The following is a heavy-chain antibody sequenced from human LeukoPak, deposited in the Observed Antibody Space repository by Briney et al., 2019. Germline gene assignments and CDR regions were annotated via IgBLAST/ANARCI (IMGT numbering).Heavy chain of an antibody. CDR3: ARHHDCSSTSCPFDY. CDR1: GFTFSDYY. J-gene: IGHJ4*02. CDR2: ISSSSSYT. V-gene: IGHV3-11*03. Sequence: GGSLRLSCAVSGFTFSDYYMSWIRQAPGKGLEWVSYISSSSSYTNYADSVKGRFTISRDNAKNSLYLQMNSLRAEDTAVYYCARHHDCSSTSCPFDYWGQGTLVTVSS. D-gene: IGHD2-2*01.